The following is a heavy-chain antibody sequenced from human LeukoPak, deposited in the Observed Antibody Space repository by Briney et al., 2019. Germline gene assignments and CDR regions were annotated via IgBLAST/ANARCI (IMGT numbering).Heavy chain of an antibody. Sequence: GGSLRLSCAASGITVSTNYMSWVRQAPGKGLEWVSSISSSSDYIYYADSVKGRFTISRDNSKNTLYLQMNSLRAEDTAVYYCAREGDAFDIWGQGAMVTVSS. CDR3: AREGDAFDI. CDR1: GITVSTNY. V-gene: IGHV3-21*01. CDR2: ISSSSDYI. J-gene: IGHJ3*02.